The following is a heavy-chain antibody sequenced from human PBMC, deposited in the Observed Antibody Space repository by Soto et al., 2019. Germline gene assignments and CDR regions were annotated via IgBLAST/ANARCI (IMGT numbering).Heavy chain of an antibody. CDR2: IYHSGST. J-gene: IGHJ5*02. D-gene: IGHD3-3*01. V-gene: IGHV4-30-2*01. CDR3: AKTHTRPNWFDP. Sequence: SETLSLTCAVSGGSISSGGYSWSWIRQPPGKGLEWIGYIYHSGSTYYNPSLKSRVTISVDTPKNQFSLKLSSVTAADTAVYYCAKTHTRPNWFDPWGQGTLVTVSS. CDR1: GGSISSGGYS.